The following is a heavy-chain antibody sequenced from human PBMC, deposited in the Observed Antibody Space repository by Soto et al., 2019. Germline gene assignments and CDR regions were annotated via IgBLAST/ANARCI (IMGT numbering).Heavy chain of an antibody. D-gene: IGHD5-18*01. CDR2: IYYSGST. CDR1: GGSISSSSYY. Sequence: SETLSLTCTVSGGSISSSSYYWGWIRQPPGKGLEWIGSIYYSGSTYYNPSLKSRVTISVDTSKNQFSLKLSSVTAADTAVYYCARQEITTAMVTGRFDYWGQGTLVTVSS. J-gene: IGHJ4*02. V-gene: IGHV4-39*01. CDR3: ARQEITTAMVTGRFDY.